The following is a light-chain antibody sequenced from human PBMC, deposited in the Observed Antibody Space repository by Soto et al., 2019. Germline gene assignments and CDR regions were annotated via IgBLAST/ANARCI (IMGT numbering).Light chain of an antibody. CDR1: QAIGKR. CDR3: QQYDTLLT. J-gene: IGKJ4*01. CDR2: DAA. V-gene: IGKV1-33*01. Sequence: DIQMTQSPSSLSASVGDRVTITCQASQAIGKRLNWYQQKPGKAPKVLIYDAAYLETGVPSRFSGRGSGTDFTFTISSLHPEDIATYYCQQYDTLLTFGGGTKVEMK.